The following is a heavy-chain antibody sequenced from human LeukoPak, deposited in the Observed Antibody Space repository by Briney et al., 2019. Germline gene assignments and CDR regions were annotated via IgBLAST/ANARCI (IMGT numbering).Heavy chain of an antibody. V-gene: IGHV4-59*01. D-gene: IGHD2-21*02. Sequence: SETLSLTCTVSGGSISSYYWSWIRQPPGKGLEWIGYIYYSGSTNYNPSLKSRVTISVDTSKNQFSLKLSSVTAADTAVYYCARSDVYYYFMDVWGKGTTVTVSS. J-gene: IGHJ6*03. CDR1: GGSISSYY. CDR2: IYYSGST. CDR3: ARSDVYYYFMDV.